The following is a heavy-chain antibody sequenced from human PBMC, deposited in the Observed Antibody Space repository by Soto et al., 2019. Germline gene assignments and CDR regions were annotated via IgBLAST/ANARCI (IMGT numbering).Heavy chain of an antibody. CDR3: ARGRADWNDFDY. CDR2: IYYSGST. J-gene: IGHJ4*02. Sequence: QVQLQESGPGLVKPSQTLSLTCTVSGGSTSSGGYYWSWIRQHPGKGLEWIGYIYYSGSTYYNPSLKSRVTISVDTSKNQFSLKLSSVTAADTAVYYCARGRADWNDFDYWGQGTLVTVSS. V-gene: IGHV4-31*03. D-gene: IGHD1-1*01. CDR1: GGSTSSGGYY.